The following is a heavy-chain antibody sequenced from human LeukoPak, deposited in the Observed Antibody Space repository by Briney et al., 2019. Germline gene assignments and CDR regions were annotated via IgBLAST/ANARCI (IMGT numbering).Heavy chain of an antibody. CDR3: ARDYNYYGSGSFGDAFDI. CDR2: INSDGRST. J-gene: IGHJ3*02. CDR1: GFTFSWYW. V-gene: IGHV3-74*01. D-gene: IGHD3-10*01. Sequence: GGSLRLSCVASGFTFSWYWMHWVRQAPGKGLVWVSRINSDGRSTNYADSVKGRFSISRDNAENTLYLPMNSLRAEDTAVYYCARDYNYYGSGSFGDAFDIWGQGTMVTVSS.